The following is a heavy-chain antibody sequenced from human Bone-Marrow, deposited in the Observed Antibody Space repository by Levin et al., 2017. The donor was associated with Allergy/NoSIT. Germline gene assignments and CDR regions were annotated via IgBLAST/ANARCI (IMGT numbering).Heavy chain of an antibody. Sequence: GGSLRLSCTASGFAFSNTWMAWVRQAPGKGLEWVGRIISKPDGGTTEYAAPVKGRFTVSRDDSKTTLFLQMNSLKIEDTAVYFCSPYRLGAFDYWGQGTLVTVSS. CDR3: SPYRLGAFDY. D-gene: IGHD3-16*01. V-gene: IGHV3-15*01. CDR1: GFAFSNTW. J-gene: IGHJ4*02. CDR2: IISKPDGGTT.